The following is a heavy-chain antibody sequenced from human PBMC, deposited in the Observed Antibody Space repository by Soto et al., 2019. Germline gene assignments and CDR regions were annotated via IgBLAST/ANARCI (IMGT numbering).Heavy chain of an antibody. V-gene: IGHV4-59*08. CDR3: ARHSPDFDWLSQFDY. CDR1: GGSISSYY. J-gene: IGHJ4*02. Sequence: QVQLQESGPGLVKPSETLSLTCTVSGGSISSYYWSWIRQTPGKGLEWIGYIFYFGSTNYNPSLNRRVTLSIDTAKNQLSLKLRSVTAADTAVYYCARHSPDFDWLSQFDYWGQGTLVTVSS. CDR2: IFYFGST. D-gene: IGHD3-9*01.